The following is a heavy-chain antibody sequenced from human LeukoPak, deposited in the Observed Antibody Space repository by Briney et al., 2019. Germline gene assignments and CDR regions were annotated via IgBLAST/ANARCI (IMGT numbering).Heavy chain of an antibody. V-gene: IGHV3-7*05. D-gene: IGHD7-27*01. Sequence: GGSLRLSCAASGFTFSSYAMSWVRQAPGKGLEWVANIKEDGSDKYYVDSVKGRFTVSRDNGKNSLYLQVNSLRAEDTAVYYCARDRDWGTDYWGQGTLVTVSS. CDR3: ARDRDWGTDY. J-gene: IGHJ4*02. CDR1: GFTFSSYA. CDR2: IKEDGSDK.